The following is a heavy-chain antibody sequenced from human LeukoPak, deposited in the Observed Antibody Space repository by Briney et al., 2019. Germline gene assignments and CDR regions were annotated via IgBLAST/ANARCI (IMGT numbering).Heavy chain of an antibody. CDR3: ARRPAGDCSGGSCQHFDY. CDR2: INPNSGGT. CDR1: GYTFTRYY. Sequence: ASVKVSCKASGYTFTRYYMHWVRQAPGQGLEWMGWINPNSGGTNYAQKFHGRVTMTRDTSISTAYMELSRLRSDDTAVYYCARRPAGDCSGGSCQHFDYWGQGTLVTVSS. D-gene: IGHD2-15*01. J-gene: IGHJ4*02. V-gene: IGHV1-2*02.